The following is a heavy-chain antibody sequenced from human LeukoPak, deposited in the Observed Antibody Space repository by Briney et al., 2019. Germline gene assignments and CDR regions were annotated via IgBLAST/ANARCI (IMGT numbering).Heavy chain of an antibody. CDR1: GGSFSGYY. D-gene: IGHD3-10*01. CDR2: INHSGIT. Sequence: SETLSLTCAVHGGSFSGYYWSWIRQPPGKGLEWIGEINHSGITYYNPSLKSRVTISVDTSKNQFSLKLSSVTAADTAVYYCARLHYYGSGSYPMTGNWFDPWGQGTLVTVSS. CDR3: ARLHYYGSGSYPMTGNWFDP. J-gene: IGHJ5*02. V-gene: IGHV4-34*01.